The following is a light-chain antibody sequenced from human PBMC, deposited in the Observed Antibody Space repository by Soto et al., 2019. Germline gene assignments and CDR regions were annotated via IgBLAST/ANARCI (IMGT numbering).Light chain of an antibody. V-gene: IGLV2-14*01. Sequence: QSALTQPASVSGSPGQSITISRTGTSSDVGGYYYVSWYQHHPGKAPKLMIYQVSNRPSGVSNRFSGSKSGNTASLTISGLQAEDEADYYCSSYTSSNTFYVFGTGTKVTVL. J-gene: IGLJ1*01. CDR3: SSYTSSNTFYV. CDR1: SSDVGGYYY. CDR2: QVS.